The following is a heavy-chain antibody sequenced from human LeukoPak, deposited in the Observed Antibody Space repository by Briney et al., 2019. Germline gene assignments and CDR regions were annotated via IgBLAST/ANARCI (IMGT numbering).Heavy chain of an antibody. Sequence: GGSLRLSCAASGFTFNSYAMSWVRQVPGKGLEWVSGISGSGGSTYYADSVKGRFTISRDNLKNTLSLQMNSLRVEDTAVYYCAKGQYYDILTRGYGMDVWGQGTTVTVSS. V-gene: IGHV3-23*01. CDR1: GFTFNSYA. CDR2: ISGSGGST. CDR3: AKGQYYDILTRGYGMDV. D-gene: IGHD3-9*01. J-gene: IGHJ6*02.